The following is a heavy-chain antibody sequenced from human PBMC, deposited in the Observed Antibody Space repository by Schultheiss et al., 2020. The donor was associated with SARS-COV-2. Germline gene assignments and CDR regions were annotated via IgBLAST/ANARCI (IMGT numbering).Heavy chain of an antibody. V-gene: IGHV4-34*01. CDR2: IDYSGRI. J-gene: IGHJ4*02. CDR3: ARAYYHRIAATGFFDY. CDR1: GGSFSGYY. D-gene: IGHD6-6*01. Sequence: SETLSLTCAVYGGSFSGYYWSWIRQPPGKGLEWIGYIDYSGRIFYNPSLKSRLTISVDTSKNQFSLKLSSVTAADTAVYYCARAYYHRIAATGFFDYWGQGTLVTVSS.